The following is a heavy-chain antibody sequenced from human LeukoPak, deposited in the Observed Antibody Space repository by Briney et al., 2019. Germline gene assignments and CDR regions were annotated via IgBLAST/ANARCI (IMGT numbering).Heavy chain of an antibody. CDR2: VYSGGNT. CDR3: ARDQRYCSSSSCPWEPFDY. Sequence: GGSLRLSCTASGFTVSSDYMSWVRQAPGKGLGWVSVVYSGGNTYYADSVKGRFTISRDNSKNTLHLQMNSLRAEDTAVYYCARDQRYCSSSSCPWEPFDYWGQGTLVTVSS. V-gene: IGHV3-66*01. CDR1: GFTVSSDY. D-gene: IGHD2-2*01. J-gene: IGHJ4*02.